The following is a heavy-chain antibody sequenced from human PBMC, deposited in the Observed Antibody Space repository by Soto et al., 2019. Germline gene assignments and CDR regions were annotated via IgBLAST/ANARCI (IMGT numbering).Heavy chain of an antibody. Sequence: ASVKVSYKASGYTFTSYYMHWVRQAPGQGLEWMGIINPSGGSTSYAQKFQGRVTMTRDTSTSTVYMELSSLRSEDTAVYYCARGFEWELLRGGTQEFDYWGQGTLVTVSS. V-gene: IGHV1-46*01. J-gene: IGHJ4*02. CDR3: ARGFEWELLRGGTQEFDY. D-gene: IGHD1-26*01. CDR1: GYTFTSYY. CDR2: INPSGGST.